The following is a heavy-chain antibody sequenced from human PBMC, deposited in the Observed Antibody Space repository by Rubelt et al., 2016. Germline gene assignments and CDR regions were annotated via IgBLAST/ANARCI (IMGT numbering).Heavy chain of an antibody. CDR1: GFTFSSYA. Sequence: RLSCAASGFTFSSYAMSWVRQAPGKGLEWVSAISGSGGSTYYADSVKGRFTISRDNSKNTLYLQMNSLRAEDTAVYYCAKRGGYYDSSGYYYYYYGMDVWGQGTTVTVSS. J-gene: IGHJ6*02. V-gene: IGHV3-23*01. CDR2: ISGSGGST. CDR3: AKRGGYYDSSGYYYYYYGMDV. D-gene: IGHD3-22*01.